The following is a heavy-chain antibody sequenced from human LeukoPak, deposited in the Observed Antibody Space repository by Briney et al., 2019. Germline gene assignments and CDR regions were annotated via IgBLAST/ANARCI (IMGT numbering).Heavy chain of an antibody. D-gene: IGHD4-11*01. V-gene: IGHV4-34*01. J-gene: IGHJ4*02. Sequence: PSETLSLTCAVYGGSFSGYYWSWTRQPPGKGLEWSGEINHSGSTNYNPSLKSRVTISVDKSKNQFSLKLSSVTAADTAVYYCARRTTVTIPFGYWGQGTLVTVSS. CDR3: ARRTTVTIPFGY. CDR1: GGSFSGYY. CDR2: INHSGST.